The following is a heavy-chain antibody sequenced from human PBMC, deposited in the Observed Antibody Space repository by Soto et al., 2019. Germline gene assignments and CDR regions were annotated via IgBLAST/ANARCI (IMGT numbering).Heavy chain of an antibody. J-gene: IGHJ5*01. CDR2: MNPNSNNT. Sequence: QVQLVQSGAEVKTPGASVKVSCKAYGYTFASYDMNWVRQAPGQGLEWMGWMNPNSNNTGYAQKVQGRLTMTRDIALSIAHMELSSLRNEDTAVYYCARSDGYHFNWLDSWGQGTLVTVSA. CDR3: ARSDGYHFNWLDS. V-gene: IGHV1-8*01. CDR1: GYTFASYD. D-gene: IGHD2-21*01.